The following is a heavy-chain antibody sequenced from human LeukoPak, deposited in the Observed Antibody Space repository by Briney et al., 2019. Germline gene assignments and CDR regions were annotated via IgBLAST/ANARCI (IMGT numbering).Heavy chain of an antibody. CDR2: ISYDGSNK. Sequence: GRSLRLSCAASGFTFSSYAMHWVRQAPGKGLEWVAVISYDGSNKYYADSVKGRFTISRDNSKNTLYLQMNSLRAEDTAVYYCAGGYYPYYFDYWGQGTLVTVSS. D-gene: IGHD3-22*01. J-gene: IGHJ4*02. CDR3: AGGYYPYYFDY. CDR1: GFTFSSYA. V-gene: IGHV3-30*04.